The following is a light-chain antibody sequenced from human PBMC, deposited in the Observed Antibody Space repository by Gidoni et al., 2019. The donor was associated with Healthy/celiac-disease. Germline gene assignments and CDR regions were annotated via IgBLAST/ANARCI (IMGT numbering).Light chain of an antibody. CDR3: QQYGSSPWT. Sequence: EIVLTQAPGTLALSPGESATLSCRASQSVSSSYLAWYQQKPGQAPRLLIYGASSRATGIPARFSGSGSGTDFTLTISSLEPEDFAVYYCQQYGSSPWTFGQGTKVEIK. CDR2: GAS. V-gene: IGKV3-20*01. J-gene: IGKJ1*01. CDR1: QSVSSSY.